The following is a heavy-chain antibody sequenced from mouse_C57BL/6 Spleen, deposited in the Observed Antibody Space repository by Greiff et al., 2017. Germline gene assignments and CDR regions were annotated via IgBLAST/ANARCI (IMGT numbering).Heavy chain of an antibody. CDR3: ARGGSGDKAMDD. Sequence: QVQLKQSGAELARPGASVKMSCKASGYTFTSYTMHWVKQSPGQGLEWIGYINPSSGYTKYNQKFKDKATLTADKSSSTAYMQLSSLTSADSAVYNCARGGSGDKAMDDWGQGTSVTVSS. J-gene: IGHJ4*01. CDR2: INPSSGYT. D-gene: IGHD3-2*02. V-gene: IGHV1-4*01. CDR1: GYTFTSYT.